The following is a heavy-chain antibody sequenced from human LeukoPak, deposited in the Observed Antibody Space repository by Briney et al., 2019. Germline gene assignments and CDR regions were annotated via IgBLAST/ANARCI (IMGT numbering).Heavy chain of an antibody. V-gene: IGHV1-3*01. CDR2: INAGNGNT. J-gene: IGHJ6*02. CDR3: ARKAVAYYYYGMDV. CDR1: GYTFTSYA. Sequence: GASVEVSCKASGYTFTSYAMHWVRQAPGQRLEWMGWINAGNGNTKYSQKFQGRVTITRDTSASTAYMELSSLRSEDTAVYYCARKAVAYYYYGMDVWGQGTTVTVSS. D-gene: IGHD6-19*01.